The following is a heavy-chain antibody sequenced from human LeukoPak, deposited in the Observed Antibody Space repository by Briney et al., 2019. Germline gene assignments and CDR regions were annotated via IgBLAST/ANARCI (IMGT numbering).Heavy chain of an antibody. CDR3: ASILWFGDPYSPYYYYMDV. CDR2: IIPIFGTA. D-gene: IGHD3-10*01. V-gene: IGHV1-69*05. CDR1: GGTFSSYA. Sequence: ASVKVSCKASGGTFSSYAISWVRQAPGQGLEWMGGIIPIFGTANYAQKFQGRVTITTDESTSTAYMELSSLRSEDTAVYYCASILWFGDPYSPYYYYMDVWGKGTTVTVSS. J-gene: IGHJ6*03.